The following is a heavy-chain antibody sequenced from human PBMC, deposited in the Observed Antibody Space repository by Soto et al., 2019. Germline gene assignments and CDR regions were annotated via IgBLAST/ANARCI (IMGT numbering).Heavy chain of an antibody. Sequence: GCSLRLSCAASGFTFSLYGMHWVRQAPGKGLEWVAAIWDDGRRKDYADSVKDRLFISRDNSKNTLYLQLDILRPEDTAVYYCAAWQGSLNYHYWGQGTLVTVS. D-gene: IGHD1-1*01. CDR2: IWDDGRRK. V-gene: IGHV3-33*01. J-gene: IGHJ4*02. CDR3: AAWQGSLNYHY. CDR1: GFTFSLYG.